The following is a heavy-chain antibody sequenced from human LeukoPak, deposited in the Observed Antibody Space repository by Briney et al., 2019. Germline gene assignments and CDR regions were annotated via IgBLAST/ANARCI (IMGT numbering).Heavy chain of an antibody. V-gene: IGHV4-4*07. D-gene: IGHD3-10*01. Sequence: PSETLSLTCTVSGGSISSYYWSWIRQPAGKGLEWIGRIYTSGSTNYNPSLKSRVTTSVDTSKNQFSLKLSSVTAADTAVYYCARGSAFNPTYYYGSGSYGWGQGTLVTVSS. CDR3: ARGSAFNPTYYYGSGSYG. CDR2: IYTSGST. J-gene: IGHJ4*02. CDR1: GGSISSYY.